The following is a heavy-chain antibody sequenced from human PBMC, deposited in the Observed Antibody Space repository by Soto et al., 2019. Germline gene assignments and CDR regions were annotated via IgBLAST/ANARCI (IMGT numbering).Heavy chain of an antibody. CDR3: ARARVTYYYDSSGYAPFDP. J-gene: IGHJ5*02. D-gene: IGHD3-22*01. V-gene: IGHV1-18*01. Sequence: QVQLVQSGAEVKKPGASVKVSCKASGYTFTSYGISWVRQAPGQGLEWMGWISAYNGNTNYAQKLQGRVTMTTDTSTSTAYMELRSLRSDDTAVYYCARARVTYYYDSSGYAPFDPWGQGTLVTVSS. CDR2: ISAYNGNT. CDR1: GYTFTSYG.